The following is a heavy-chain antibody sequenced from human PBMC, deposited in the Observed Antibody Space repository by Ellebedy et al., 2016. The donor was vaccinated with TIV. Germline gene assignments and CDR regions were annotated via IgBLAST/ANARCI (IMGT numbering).Heavy chain of an antibody. D-gene: IGHD1-26*01. J-gene: IGHJ5*01. CDR1: GYTFTSNG. V-gene: IGHV1-3*04. CDR3: ARPSRTMAATTDWFDF. Sequence: ASVKVSCXASGYTFTSNGIIWVRQAPGQRLEWMGWINTDNADTTYSQKFQGRVTITRDTSASTVSMELSSLRSEDTAVYYCARPSRTMAATTDWFDFWGQGTPVTVSS. CDR2: INTDNADT.